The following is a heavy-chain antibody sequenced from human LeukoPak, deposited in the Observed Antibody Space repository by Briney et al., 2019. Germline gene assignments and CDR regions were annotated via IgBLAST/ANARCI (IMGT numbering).Heavy chain of an antibody. CDR2: LHHSGST. D-gene: IGHD3-22*01. CDR3: ARVGGDDSTGHSSVDY. Sequence: SSETLSLTCAVAGYSITSTYWWGWIRQTPGRGLEWIGSLHHSGSTSYSPSLKSRATISVDTSKNQFSLRLSSVTAAATAVYYCARVGGDDSTGHSSVDYWGQGTLVTVSS. CDR1: GYSITSTYW. J-gene: IGHJ4*02. V-gene: IGHV4-38-2*01.